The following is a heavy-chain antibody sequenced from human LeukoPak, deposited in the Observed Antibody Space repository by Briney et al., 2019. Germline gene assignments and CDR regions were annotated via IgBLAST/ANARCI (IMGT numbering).Heavy chain of an antibody. Sequence: GGSLRLSCAASGFTFSSYGMHWVRQAPAKGLEWEAVIWYDGSNKYYADSVKGRFTISRDNSKNTLYLQMNSLRAEDTAVYYCARDIGTYSSSSGFDYWGQGTLVTVSS. J-gene: IGHJ4*02. V-gene: IGHV3-33*01. D-gene: IGHD6-6*01. CDR3: ARDIGTYSSSSGFDY. CDR1: GFTFSSYG. CDR2: IWYDGSNK.